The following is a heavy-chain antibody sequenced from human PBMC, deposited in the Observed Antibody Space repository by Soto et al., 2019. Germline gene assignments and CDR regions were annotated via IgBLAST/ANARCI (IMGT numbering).Heavy chain of an antibody. CDR3: ARDVEESLNYYDSSGYYLYYFDY. CDR1: GYSISSGYY. Sequence: NPSETLSLTCAVSGYSISSGYYWGWIRQPPGKGLEWIGSIYHSGSTYYNPSLKSRVTISVDTSKNQFSLKLSSVTAADTAVYYCARDVEESLNYYDSSGYYLYYFDYWGQGTLVTVSS. D-gene: IGHD3-22*01. V-gene: IGHV4-38-2*02. J-gene: IGHJ4*02. CDR2: IYHSGST.